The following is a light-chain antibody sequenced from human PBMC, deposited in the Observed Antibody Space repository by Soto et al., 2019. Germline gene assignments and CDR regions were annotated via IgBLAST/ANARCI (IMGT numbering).Light chain of an antibody. V-gene: IGKV1-27*01. CDR1: QGISNY. CDR2: AAS. J-gene: IGKJ3*01. Sequence: DSQMTQSPSSLSASVGDRVTITCRASQGISNYLAWYQQKPGKVPKLLIYAASTLQSGVPSRFSGSGSGTDFTLTISSLQPEDVATYYCQKYNSAHGAFGPGTTVDIK. CDR3: QKYNSAHGA.